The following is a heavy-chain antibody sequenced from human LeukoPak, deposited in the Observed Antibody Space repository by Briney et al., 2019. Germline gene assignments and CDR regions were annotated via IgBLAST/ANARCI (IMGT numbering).Heavy chain of an antibody. Sequence: GGSLRLSCAAFGFTFSTYSMSWVRQAPGKGLEWVSAIRSGGENTYYADSVRGRFTISRDNSGGALSLQMNSLRAEDTAVYFCAILSWDGRGSFYWGQGTLVTVSS. CDR1: GFTFSTYS. D-gene: IGHD2/OR15-2a*01. J-gene: IGHJ4*02. CDR2: IRSGGENT. V-gene: IGHV3-23*01. CDR3: AILSWDGRGSFY.